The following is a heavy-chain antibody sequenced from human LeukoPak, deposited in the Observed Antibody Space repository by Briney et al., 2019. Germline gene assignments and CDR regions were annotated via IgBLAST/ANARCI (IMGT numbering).Heavy chain of an antibody. CDR1: GVSISNYY. J-gene: IGHJ6*02. CDR2: IYSSGTT. CDR3: AREAGAPTPAMDV. Sequence: SETLSLTCTVSGVSISNYYWSWIRQPAGKGLEWIGPIYSSGTTNYNPSLNGRVTMSVDTSKNQFSLKLSSVTAADTAVYFCAREAGAPTPAMDVWGQGTTVTVSS. D-gene: IGHD3-10*01. V-gene: IGHV4-4*07.